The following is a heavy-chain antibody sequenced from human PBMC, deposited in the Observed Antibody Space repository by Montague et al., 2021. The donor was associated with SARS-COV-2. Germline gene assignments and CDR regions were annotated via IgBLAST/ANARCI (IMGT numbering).Heavy chain of an antibody. V-gene: IGHV4-59*01. CDR2: ISYSGST. Sequence: SETLSLTCTVSGGSISSYYWSWIRQPPGRGLQCIGYISYSGSTNYNPSLKSRVTISVDTSKNHFILRLSAVAAADTAVYYCSNFRRTQLLFGILYYGMDVWGQGTTVTVSS. D-gene: IGHD2-2*01. CDR3: SNFRRTQLLFGILYYGMDV. CDR1: GGSISSYY. J-gene: IGHJ6*02.